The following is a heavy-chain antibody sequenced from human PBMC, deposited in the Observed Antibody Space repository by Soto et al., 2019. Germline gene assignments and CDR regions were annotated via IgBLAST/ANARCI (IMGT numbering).Heavy chain of an antibody. Sequence: GESLKISCKGSGDTFTTYWIGWVRQMPGKGLELMGIIYPGESATRYSPSFQGPATSSADKSISTASWQWSSLKASDTAIYYCARVLSGLSGLYYDSSGYYTSDYFFAYWGQGTLVTVSS. CDR2: IYPGESAT. CDR1: GDTFTTYW. J-gene: IGHJ4*02. V-gene: IGHV5-51*01. D-gene: IGHD3-22*01. CDR3: ARVLSGLSGLYYDSSGYYTSDYFFAY.